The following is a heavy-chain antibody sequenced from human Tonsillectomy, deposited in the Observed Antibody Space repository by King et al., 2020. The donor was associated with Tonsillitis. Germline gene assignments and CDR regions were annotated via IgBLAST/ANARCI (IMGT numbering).Heavy chain of an antibody. V-gene: IGHV4-30-4*07. CDR1: GGSISSGGYS. CDR2: IYYSGST. Sequence: VQLQESGPGLVKPSQTLSLTCAVSGGSISSGGYSWRWIRQPPGKGLEWIGYIYYSGSTYYNPSLKSRVTISVDTSKNQFSLKLSSVTAADTAVYYCARASRATVTTDWGQGTLVTVSS. D-gene: IGHD4-17*01. J-gene: IGHJ4*02. CDR3: ARASRATVTTD.